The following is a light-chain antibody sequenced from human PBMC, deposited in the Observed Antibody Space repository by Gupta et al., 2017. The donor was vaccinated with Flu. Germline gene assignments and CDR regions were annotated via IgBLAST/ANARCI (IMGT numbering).Light chain of an antibody. CDR2: TSS. J-gene: IGKJ2*01. CDR3: QQNDSAPFT. Sequence: QTPGKAPNLLMYTSSTVQSGVPSRFSGSGSGTDFTLTISRLQPEDLGTYYCQQNDSAPFTFGLGTKMEIK. V-gene: IGKV1-39*01.